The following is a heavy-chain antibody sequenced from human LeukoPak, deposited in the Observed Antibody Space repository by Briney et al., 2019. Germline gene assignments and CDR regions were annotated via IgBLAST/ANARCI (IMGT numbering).Heavy chain of an antibody. D-gene: IGHD2-2*01. CDR2: IYYSGST. V-gene: IGHV4-30-4*01. Sequence: PSETLSLTCTVSGGSISSCDYYWSWIRQPPGKGLEWIGYIYYSGSTYYNPSLKSRVTISVDTSKNQFSLKLSSVTAADTAVYYCARVARDIVVVPAAIDNAFDIWGQGTMVTVSS. J-gene: IGHJ3*02. CDR3: ARVARDIVVVPAAIDNAFDI. CDR1: GGSISSCDYY.